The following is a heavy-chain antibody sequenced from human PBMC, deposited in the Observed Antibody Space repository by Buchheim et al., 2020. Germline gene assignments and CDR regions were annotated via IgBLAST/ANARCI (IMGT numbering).Heavy chain of an antibody. Sequence: QVQLVESGGGVVQPGRSLRLSCAASGFTFSSYGMHWVRQAPGKGLEWVAVIWYDGSNKYYADSVKGRLTISRDNSKNTLYLQMNSLRAEDTAVYYCARDYRPIVGATIDYWGQGTL. CDR3: ARDYRPIVGATIDY. CDR2: IWYDGSNK. D-gene: IGHD1-26*01. J-gene: IGHJ4*02. CDR1: GFTFSSYG. V-gene: IGHV3-33*01.